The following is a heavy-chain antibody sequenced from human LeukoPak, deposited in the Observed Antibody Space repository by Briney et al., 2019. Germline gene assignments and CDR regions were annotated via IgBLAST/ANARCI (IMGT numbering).Heavy chain of an antibody. V-gene: IGHV3-23*01. CDR2: ISGSGGST. D-gene: IGHD6-19*01. Sequence: GGSLRLSCAASGFTFSSYAMSWVRQAPGKGLEWVSAISGSGGSTYYADSVKGRFTISRDNSKNTLYLQMNSLRAEDTAVYYCARDRGFVEQWLVLDYWGQGTLVTVSS. CDR1: GFTFSSYA. J-gene: IGHJ4*02. CDR3: ARDRGFVEQWLVLDY.